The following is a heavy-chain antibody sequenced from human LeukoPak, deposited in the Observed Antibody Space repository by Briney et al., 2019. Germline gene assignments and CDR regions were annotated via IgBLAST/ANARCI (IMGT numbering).Heavy chain of an antibody. V-gene: IGHV4-4*07. Sequence: SETLSLTCTVSGGSISSYYWSWIRQPAGKGLEWIGRIYTSGSTNYNPSLKSRVTMSVDTSKNQFSLKLSSVTAADTAVYYCARGTPLSIAAAGYGEYFDYWGQGTLVTVSS. CDR2: IYTSGST. J-gene: IGHJ4*02. D-gene: IGHD6-13*01. CDR3: ARGTPLSIAAAGYGEYFDY. CDR1: GGSISSYY.